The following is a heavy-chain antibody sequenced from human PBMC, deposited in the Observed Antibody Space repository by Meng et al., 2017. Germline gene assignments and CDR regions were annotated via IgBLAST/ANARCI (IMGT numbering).Heavy chain of an antibody. J-gene: IGHJ6*02. CDR3: ARSLLFSSLSHYYYYYGMDV. Sequence: ASVKVSCKASGYTFTSYAMHWVRQAPGQRLEWMGWINAGNGNTKYSQKFQGRVTITRDTSASTAYMELSSLRSEDTAAYYCARSLLFSSLSHYYYYYGMDVWGQGTTVTVSS. CDR1: GYTFTSYA. V-gene: IGHV1-3*01. D-gene: IGHD6-13*01. CDR2: INAGNGNT.